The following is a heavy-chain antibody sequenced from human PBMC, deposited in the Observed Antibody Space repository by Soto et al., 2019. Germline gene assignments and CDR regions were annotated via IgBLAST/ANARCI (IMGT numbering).Heavy chain of an antibody. Sequence: EVQLVESGGGLVKPGGSLRLSCAASGFTFSSYSMNWVRQAPGKGLEWVSSISSSSTYIYYADSMKGRYTISRDNAKNSLYLQMNSLRGEDTAVYYCASDTGYDYVWGSYRILGYWGQGTLVTVSS. V-gene: IGHV3-21*01. CDR1: GFTFSSYS. J-gene: IGHJ4*02. CDR2: ISSSSTYI. D-gene: IGHD3-16*02. CDR3: ASDTGYDYVWGSYRILGY.